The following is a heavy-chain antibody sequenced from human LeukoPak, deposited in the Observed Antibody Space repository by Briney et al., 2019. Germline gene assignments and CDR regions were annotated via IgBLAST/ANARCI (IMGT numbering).Heavy chain of an antibody. CDR1: GFTFSSYW. CDR2: IKQDGSEK. V-gene: IGHV3-7*03. J-gene: IGHJ5*02. Sequence: GGSLRLSCAASGFTFSSYWMSWVRQAPGKGLEWVANIKQDGSEKYYVDSVKGRFTISRDNAKNSLYLQMNSLRAEDTAVYYCARDKDKWLRFGGLNWFGPWGQGTLVTVSS. CDR3: ARDKDKWLRFGGLNWFGP. D-gene: IGHD5-12*01.